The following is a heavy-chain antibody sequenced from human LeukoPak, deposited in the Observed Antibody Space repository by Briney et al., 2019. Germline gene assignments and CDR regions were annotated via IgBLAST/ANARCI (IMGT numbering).Heavy chain of an antibody. D-gene: IGHD4-23*01. V-gene: IGHV3-64*02. CDR3: ARDGVVTGPGYYDY. Sequence: HPGGSLRLSCAASGFTFSSYAMHWVRQAPGKGLEYVSGISTNGGSTYYADSVKGRFTISRDNSKNTLFLQMGSLRAEDMAVYYCARDGVVTGPGYYDYWGQGTLVIVSS. J-gene: IGHJ4*02. CDR2: ISTNGGST. CDR1: GFTFSSYA.